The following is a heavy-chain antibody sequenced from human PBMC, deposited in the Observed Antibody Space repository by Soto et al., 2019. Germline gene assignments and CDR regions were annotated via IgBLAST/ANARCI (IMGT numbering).Heavy chain of an antibody. CDR3: ARGSSSWYAFDY. J-gene: IGHJ4*02. Sequence: QVQLVQSGAEVKKPGASVKVSCKASGYTFTSYAMHWVRQAPGQRLEWMGWINAGNGNTKYSQKFQGRVTITRDPSASTAYMELSSLISEDTVVYYCARGSSSWYAFDYWGQGTLVTVSS. CDR1: GYTFTSYA. CDR2: INAGNGNT. D-gene: IGHD6-13*01. V-gene: IGHV1-3*01.